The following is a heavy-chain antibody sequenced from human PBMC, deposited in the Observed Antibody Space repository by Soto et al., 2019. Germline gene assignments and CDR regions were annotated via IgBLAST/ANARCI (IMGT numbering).Heavy chain of an antibody. Sequence: PAETLSLTCTVSGGSISSYYWSWIRQPPGKGLEWIGYIYYSGSTNYNPSLKSRVTISVDTSKNQFSLKLSSVTAADTAVYYCARHQTCYGNFDYWGQGTLVTVSS. CDR1: GGSISSYY. J-gene: IGHJ4*02. CDR3: ARHQTCYGNFDY. V-gene: IGHV4-59*08. D-gene: IGHD2-15*01. CDR2: IYYSGST.